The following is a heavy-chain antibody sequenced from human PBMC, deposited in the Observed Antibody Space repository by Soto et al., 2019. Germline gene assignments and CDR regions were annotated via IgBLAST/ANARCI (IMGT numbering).Heavy chain of an antibody. Sequence: TLSLTCTVSGGSISSGGYYWSWIRQHPGKGLEWIGYIYYSGSTYYNPSLKSRVTISVDTSKNQFSLKLSSVTAADTAVYYCARDHDSSGYYSYFDYWGQGTLVTVSS. J-gene: IGHJ4*02. V-gene: IGHV4-31*03. CDR1: GGSISSGGYY. D-gene: IGHD3-22*01. CDR3: ARDHDSSGYYSYFDY. CDR2: IYYSGST.